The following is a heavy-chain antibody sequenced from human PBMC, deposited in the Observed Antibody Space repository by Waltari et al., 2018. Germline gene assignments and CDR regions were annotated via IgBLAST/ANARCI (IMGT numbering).Heavy chain of an antibody. D-gene: IGHD1-26*01. V-gene: IGHV3-48*03. CDR3: ASGGYSGSDYKYF. CDR2: ISSSGSTI. J-gene: IGHJ4*02. Sequence: EVQLVDSGGDLVQPGGSLILSCAAYGFTFCIYEMNWVRQAPGKGLEWVSYISSSGSTIYYADSVKGRYTISRDNAKNSLYLQMNSLRAENTAVYYCASGGYSGSDYKYFWGQGTLVTVSS. CDR1: GFTFCIYE.